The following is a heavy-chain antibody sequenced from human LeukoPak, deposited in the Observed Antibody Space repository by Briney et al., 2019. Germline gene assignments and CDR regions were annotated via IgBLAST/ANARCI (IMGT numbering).Heavy chain of an antibody. D-gene: IGHD3-22*01. Sequence: GGSLRLSCAASGFTFSSYSVNWVRQAPGKGLEWVSSISSSSSYIYYADSVKGRFTISRDNAKNSLYLQMNSLRAEDTAVYYCARAPGYDSSGYYYYWGQGTLVTVSS. V-gene: IGHV3-21*01. CDR3: ARAPGYDSSGYYYY. J-gene: IGHJ4*02. CDR1: GFTFSSYS. CDR2: ISSSSSYI.